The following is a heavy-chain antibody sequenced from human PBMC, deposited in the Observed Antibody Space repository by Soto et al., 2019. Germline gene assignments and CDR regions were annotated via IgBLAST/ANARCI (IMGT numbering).Heavy chain of an antibody. Sequence: QVQLVESGGGVVQPGRSLRLSCAASGFTFSSYGMHWVRQAPGNGLEWVAVISYDGSNKYYADSVKGRFTISRDNSKNTLYLQMNSLRAEDTAVYYCAKDFSALNDYWGQGTLVTVSS. D-gene: IGHD3-10*01. J-gene: IGHJ4*02. V-gene: IGHV3-30*18. CDR3: AKDFSALNDY. CDR1: GFTFSSYG. CDR2: ISYDGSNK.